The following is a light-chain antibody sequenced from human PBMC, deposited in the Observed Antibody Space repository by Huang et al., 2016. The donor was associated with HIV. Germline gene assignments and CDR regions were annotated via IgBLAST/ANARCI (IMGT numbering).Light chain of an antibody. V-gene: IGKV3-20*01. CDR3: QQYGNSPPYT. J-gene: IGKJ2*01. CDR1: QTISSNY. Sequence: EVVLTQSPGTLSLSPGERATLSCRASQTISSNYFAWYQQKPGQAPRLLIYGTSNRATGIPDRFSGSGSGTDCTLTISRLEPEYFAVYYCQQYGNSPPYTFGQGTTLDIK. CDR2: GTS.